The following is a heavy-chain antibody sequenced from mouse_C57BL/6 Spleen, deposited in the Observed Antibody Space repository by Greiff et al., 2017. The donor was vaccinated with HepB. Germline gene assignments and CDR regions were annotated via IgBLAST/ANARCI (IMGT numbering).Heavy chain of an antibody. CDR3: ARRDEAWFAY. CDR1: GYTFTSYW. CDR2: IHPNSGST. D-gene: IGHD3-3*01. J-gene: IGHJ3*01. V-gene: IGHV1-64*01. Sequence: QVQLKQPGAELVKPGASVKLSCKASGYTFTSYWMHWVKQRPGQGLEWIGMIHPNSGSTNYNEKFKSKATLTVDKSSSTAYMQLSSLTSEDSAVYYCARRDEAWFAYWGQGTLVTVSA.